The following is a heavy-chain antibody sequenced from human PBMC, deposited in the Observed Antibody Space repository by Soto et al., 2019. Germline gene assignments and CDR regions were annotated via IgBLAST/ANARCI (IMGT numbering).Heavy chain of an antibody. J-gene: IGHJ6*03. CDR2: ISSSSSTI. V-gene: IGHV3-48*01. CDR3: AKGPHSASGYYYMDV. D-gene: IGHD3-10*01. Sequence: GGSLRLSCAASGFTFSSYSMNWVRQAPGKGLEWVSYISSSSSTIYYADSVKGQFTISRDNAKNSLYLQMNSLRAEDTAVYYCAKGPHSASGYYYMDVWGKGTTVTVSS. CDR1: GFTFSSYS.